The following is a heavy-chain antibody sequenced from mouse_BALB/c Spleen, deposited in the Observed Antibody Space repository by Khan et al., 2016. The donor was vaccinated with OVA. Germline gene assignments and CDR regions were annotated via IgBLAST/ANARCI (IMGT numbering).Heavy chain of an antibody. D-gene: IGHD2-10*01. J-gene: IGHJ4*01. CDR2: IWSDGST. CDR3: ARQPYYHYNIMDY. CDR1: GFSLTNYG. Sequence: VQLQESGPGLVAPSQSLSITCTISGFSLTNYGVHWVRQPPGKGLEWLVVIWSDGSTNYNSPLKSRLTISKDNSKSQVFLKMNSLQTDDTAMYFCARQPYYHYNIMDYWGQGTSVTVSS. V-gene: IGHV2-6-1*01.